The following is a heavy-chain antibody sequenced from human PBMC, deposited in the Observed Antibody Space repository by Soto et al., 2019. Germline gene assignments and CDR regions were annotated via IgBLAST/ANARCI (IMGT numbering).Heavy chain of an antibody. CDR3: TIPAEDIVVVVAATDAFDI. CDR1: GFTFSNAW. D-gene: IGHD2-15*01. V-gene: IGHV3-15*01. CDR2: IKSKTDGGTT. J-gene: IGHJ3*02. Sequence: GGSLRLSCAASGFTFSNAWMSWVRQAPGKGLEWVGRIKSKTDGGTTDYAAPVKGRFTISRDDSKNTLYLQMNSLKTEDTAVYYCTIPAEDIVVVVAATDAFDIWGQGTMVTVSS.